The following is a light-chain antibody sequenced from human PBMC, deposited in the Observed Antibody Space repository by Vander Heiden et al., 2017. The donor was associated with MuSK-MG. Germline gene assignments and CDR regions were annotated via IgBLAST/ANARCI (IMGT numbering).Light chain of an antibody. CDR1: QSISSY. CDR3: QESDSIPRT. Sequence: DMQITQSPSSLSASVGDRVTITCRASQSISSYLNWYQQKPGKAPKLLIYAASSLQSGVPARFSGSGYGTDFTLTISSLQPEDFATYYCQESDSIPRTFGPGTKVEIK. CDR2: AAS. V-gene: IGKV1-39*01. J-gene: IGKJ3*01.